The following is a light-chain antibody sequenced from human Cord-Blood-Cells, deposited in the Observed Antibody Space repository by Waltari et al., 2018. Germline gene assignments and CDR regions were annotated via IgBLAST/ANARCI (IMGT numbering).Light chain of an antibody. CDR3: QQSYGTPWT. CDR2: AAS. Sequence: DIQMPQSPSSLSASVGDRVTITCRASQSIISYLNWYQQKPGKAPKLLIYAASSLQSGVPSRFSGSGSGTDFTLTISSLQPEDFATYYCQQSYGTPWTFGQGTKVEIK. CDR1: QSIISY. J-gene: IGKJ1*01. V-gene: IGKV1-39*01.